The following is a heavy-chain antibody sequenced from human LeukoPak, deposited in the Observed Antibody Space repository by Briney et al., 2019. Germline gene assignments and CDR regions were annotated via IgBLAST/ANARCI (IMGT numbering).Heavy chain of an antibody. CDR2: MNPNSGNT. V-gene: IGHV1-8*01. CDR3: ARGQGYCSSTSCPFDY. D-gene: IGHD2-2*01. Sequence: ASVKVSCKAPGYTFTSYDINWVRQAPGQGLEWMGWMNPNSGNTGYAQKFQGRVTMTRNTSISTAYMELSSLRSEDTAVYYCARGQGYCSSTSCPFDYWGQGTLVTVSS. CDR1: GYTFTSYD. J-gene: IGHJ4*02.